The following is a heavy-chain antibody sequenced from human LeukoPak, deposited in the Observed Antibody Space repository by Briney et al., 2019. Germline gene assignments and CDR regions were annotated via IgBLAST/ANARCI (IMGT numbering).Heavy chain of an antibody. D-gene: IGHD6-19*01. CDR1: GFTFSSYE. Sequence: PGGSLRLSCAASGFTFSSYEMNWVCQAPGKGLEWVASINEDGSEKYYVDSVKGRFTVSRDNARNSLYVQMNSLRVEDTAFYCCARDSGRFRLDYWGQGILVTVSS. CDR2: INEDGSEK. V-gene: IGHV3-7*01. J-gene: IGHJ4*02. CDR3: ARDSGRFRLDY.